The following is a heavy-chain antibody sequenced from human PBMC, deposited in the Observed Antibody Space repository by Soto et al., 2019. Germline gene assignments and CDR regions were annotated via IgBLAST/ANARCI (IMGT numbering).Heavy chain of an antibody. D-gene: IGHD2-15*01. CDR3: ARDRYCSGDTCYPLDY. J-gene: IGHJ4*02. CDR1: GDRFSNCV. Sequence: SVKGCCEACGDRFSNCVISSVRQAPGQGLEWMGGISPLFSTSNYAQRFQGRVTITADKSTTTVHMELSSLTSEDTAVYYCARDRYCSGDTCYPLDYWGQGTLVTVSS. V-gene: IGHV1-69*06. CDR2: ISPLFSTS.